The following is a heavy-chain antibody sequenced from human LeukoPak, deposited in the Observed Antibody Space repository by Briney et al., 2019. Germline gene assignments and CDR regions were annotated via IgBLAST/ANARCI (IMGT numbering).Heavy chain of an antibody. Sequence: SETLSLTCSVSGASISGYYRSWVRQPPGKGLEWIGFIHYTGSATYNPSLKSRVTMSVDTSKNQFSLRLSSVSAEDTAVYYCARAYTTNWYTLFGYWGQGTLVTVSS. CDR1: GASISGYY. J-gene: IGHJ4*02. D-gene: IGHD6-13*01. CDR3: ARAYTTNWYTLFGY. V-gene: IGHV4-59*01. CDR2: IHYTGSA.